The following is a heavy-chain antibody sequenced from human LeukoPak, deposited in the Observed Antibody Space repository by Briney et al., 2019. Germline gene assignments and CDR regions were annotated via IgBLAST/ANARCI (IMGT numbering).Heavy chain of an antibody. V-gene: IGHV1-46*01. Sequence: ASVKVSCTASGYTFTSYYMHWVRQAPGQGLEWMGIINPSGGSTSYAQKFQGRVTMTRDMSTSTVYMELSSLRSEDTAVYYCARHRSSYGSGSGSCDYWGQGTLVTVSS. CDR2: INPSGGST. D-gene: IGHD3-10*01. J-gene: IGHJ4*02. CDR3: ARHRSSYGSGSGSCDY. CDR1: GYTFTSYY.